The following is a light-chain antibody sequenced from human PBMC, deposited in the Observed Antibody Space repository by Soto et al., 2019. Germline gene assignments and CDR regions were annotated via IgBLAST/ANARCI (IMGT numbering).Light chain of an antibody. CDR1: SGHSNYV. V-gene: IGLV4-69*01. CDR2: VTSDGSH. CDR3: QTWGTGIHV. Sequence: QLVLTQSPSASVSLGASVKLTCTLSSGHSNYVIAWHQQQPEKGPRYLMKVTSDGSHIKADGIPDRFSGSSSGAERYLTISSLHSEDEADYYCQTWGTGIHVFGGGTKVTVL. J-gene: IGLJ3*02.